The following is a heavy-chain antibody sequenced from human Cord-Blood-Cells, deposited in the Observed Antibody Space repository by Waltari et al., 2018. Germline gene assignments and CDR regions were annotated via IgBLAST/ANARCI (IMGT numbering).Heavy chain of an antibody. CDR1: GYTFTGYC. Sequence: QVQLVQSGAEGKKPGASVKVSCKASGYTFTGYCMPWGRQAPGQALEWMGWINPTSGDTNYAQKFQGRVTMTRDTSISTAYMELSRLRSDDTAVYYCARDQGSSWDYFDYWGQGTLVTVSS. V-gene: IGHV1-2*02. CDR3: ARDQGSSWDYFDY. CDR2: INPTSGDT. J-gene: IGHJ4*02. D-gene: IGHD6-13*01.